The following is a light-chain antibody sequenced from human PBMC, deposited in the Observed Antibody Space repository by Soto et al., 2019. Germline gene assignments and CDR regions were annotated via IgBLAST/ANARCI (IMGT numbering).Light chain of an antibody. Sequence: EIVMTQSPATLSVSPGERATLSCRASQCVSNILAWYQQKPGQAPSLLIYGASTRATGLPARFTGSGSGTEFTLTISNLQSEDFAVYYCQQYNDWPPTFGQGTKVEIK. CDR3: QQYNDWPPT. CDR1: QCVSNI. V-gene: IGKV3-15*01. J-gene: IGKJ1*01. CDR2: GAS.